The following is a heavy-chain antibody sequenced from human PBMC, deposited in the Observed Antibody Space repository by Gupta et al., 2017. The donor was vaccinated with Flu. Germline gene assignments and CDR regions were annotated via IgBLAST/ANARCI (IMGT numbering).Heavy chain of an antibody. D-gene: IGHD1-26*01. CDR2: IYYRGTT. J-gene: IGHJ5*02. Sequence: SISNYYWSWIRQPPGKGLEWIGFIYYRGTTSYNPSLKSRVTMSLDTSQNQFSSKLTSVTAADTAVYYCVRGDTYYKNWVATWGQGTLVTVSS. CDR1: SISNYY. V-gene: IGHV4-59*01. CDR3: VRGDTYYKNWVAT.